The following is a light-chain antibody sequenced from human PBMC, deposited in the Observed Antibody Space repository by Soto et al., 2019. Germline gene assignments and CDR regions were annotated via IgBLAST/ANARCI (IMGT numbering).Light chain of an antibody. CDR1: QTIGIW. CDR2: DAS. V-gene: IGKV1-5*01. J-gene: IGKJ2*03. Sequence: DVRMTQSPSTVSKYLGDGLTVACRVCQTIGIWLAWYQQKRGRATKLLIYDASNLESGVPSRFSGSGSGTEFTLIISSLQPDDFATYYCQQYNSYPYSLGQGPKVDIK. CDR3: QQYNSYPYS.